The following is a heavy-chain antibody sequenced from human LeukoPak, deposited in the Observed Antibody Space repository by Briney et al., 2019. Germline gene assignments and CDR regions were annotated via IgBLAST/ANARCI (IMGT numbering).Heavy chain of an antibody. Sequence: SETLSLTCTVSGGSISSYYWSWIRQPPGKGLEWIGYIYYSGSTNYNPSLKSRVTISVDTSKNQFSLKLSSVTAADTAVYYCARSQVSGYYYFDYWGQGTLVTVSS. V-gene: IGHV4-59*01. CDR1: GGSISSYY. CDR3: ARSQVSGYYYFDY. CDR2: IYYSGST. D-gene: IGHD5-12*01. J-gene: IGHJ4*02.